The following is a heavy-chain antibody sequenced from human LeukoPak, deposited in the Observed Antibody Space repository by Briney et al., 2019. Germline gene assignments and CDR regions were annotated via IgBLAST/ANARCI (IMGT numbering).Heavy chain of an antibody. V-gene: IGHV3-30*04. CDR3: ARDIFPLSYSKHGIDY. CDR2: ISYDGSSK. CDR1: GFTFSSYA. J-gene: IGHJ4*02. D-gene: IGHD4-11*01. Sequence: GGSLRLSCAASGFTFSSYAVHWVRQAPGKGLERVAVISYDGSSKYYADSVEGRFTISRDNSKNTLYLQMNSLRAEDAAVYYCARDIFPLSYSKHGIDYWGQGTLVTVSS.